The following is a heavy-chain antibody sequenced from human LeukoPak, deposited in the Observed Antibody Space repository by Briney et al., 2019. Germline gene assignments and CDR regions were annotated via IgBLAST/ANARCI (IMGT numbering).Heavy chain of an antibody. CDR3: APMLHYGDFDY. D-gene: IGHD4-17*01. CDR1: GYTFTGYH. CDR2: INPNSGGT. Sequence: GASVKVSCKASGYTFTGYHMHWVRQAPGQGLEWMGRINPNSGGTNYAQKFQGRVTMTRDTSISTAYMELSRLRSDDTAVYYCAPMLHYGDFDYWGQGTLVTVSS. J-gene: IGHJ4*02. V-gene: IGHV1-2*06.